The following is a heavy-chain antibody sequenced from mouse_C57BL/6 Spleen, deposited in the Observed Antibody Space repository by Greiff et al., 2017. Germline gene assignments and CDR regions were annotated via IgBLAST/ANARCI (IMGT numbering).Heavy chain of an antibody. V-gene: IGHV1-53*01. J-gene: IGHJ4*01. CDR1: GYTFTSYW. Sequence: QVHVKQPGTELVKPGASVKLSCKASGYTFTSYWMHWVKQRPGQGLEWIGNINPSNGGTNYNEKFKSKATLTVDKASSTAYMQLSSLTSEDSAVYYCARATVVADYAMDYWGQGTSVTVSS. CDR2: INPSNGGT. CDR3: ARATVVADYAMDY. D-gene: IGHD1-1*01.